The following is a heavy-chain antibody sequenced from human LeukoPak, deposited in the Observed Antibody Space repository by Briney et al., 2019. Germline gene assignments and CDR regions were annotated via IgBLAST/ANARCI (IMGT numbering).Heavy chain of an antibody. V-gene: IGHV3-11*01. D-gene: IGHD1/OR15-1a*01. CDR3: ARDWGEELGHNYYYYGMDV. J-gene: IGHJ6*02. CDR2: ISNTGSII. CDR1: GFTFSDDY. Sequence: GGSLRLSCVASGFTFSDDYMSWIRQAPGKGLEWVSYISNTGSIIHYADSVKGRFTISRDNAKNLLFLQMNSLRAEDTAVYYCARDWGEELGHNYYYYGMDVWGQGTTVTVSS.